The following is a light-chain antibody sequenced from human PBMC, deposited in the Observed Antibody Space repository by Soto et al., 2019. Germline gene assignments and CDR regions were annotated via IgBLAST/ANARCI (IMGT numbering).Light chain of an antibody. Sequence: VVMTQSPLSLPVTLGQPASISCRSSQSLLYSDGNTFLNWFQQRPGQSPRRLIYKVSNRDAGVPDRFSGSGSGSDFTLKISRVEAEDVGVYYCMQGTHWPWTFDQGTKVEIK. CDR3: MQGTHWPWT. CDR1: QSLLYSDGNTF. CDR2: KVS. J-gene: IGKJ1*01. V-gene: IGKV2-30*01.